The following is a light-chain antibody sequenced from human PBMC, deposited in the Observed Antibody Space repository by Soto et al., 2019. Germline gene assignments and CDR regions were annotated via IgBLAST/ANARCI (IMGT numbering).Light chain of an antibody. CDR3: QKYDSAPYT. CDR1: QDINNY. V-gene: IGKV1-27*01. Sequence: DVQMTQSPSSLSVSVGDRVTLTCRASQDINNYLAWYQQKPGKGPKLLIYGTSILESGVPSRFSGSRSGTDFTLTITSLQPEDVATYYCQKYDSAPYTFGQGTKMEIK. J-gene: IGKJ2*01. CDR2: GTS.